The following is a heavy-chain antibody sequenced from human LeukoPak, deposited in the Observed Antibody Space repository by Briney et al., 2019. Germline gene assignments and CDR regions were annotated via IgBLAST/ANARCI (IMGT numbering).Heavy chain of an antibody. J-gene: IGHJ4*02. D-gene: IGHD4-23*01. CDR3: ARVLRGGNSGPNDN. CDR2: ISAYNGNT. V-gene: IGHV1-18*01. CDR1: GYTFTRYG. Sequence: ASVRVSCKASGYTFTRYGISGVRQAPGQGLEWMGWISAYNGNTNYAQKLQGRVTMTTDTSTSTAYMELRSLRSDDTAVYYCARVLRGGNSGPNDNWGQGTLVTVSS.